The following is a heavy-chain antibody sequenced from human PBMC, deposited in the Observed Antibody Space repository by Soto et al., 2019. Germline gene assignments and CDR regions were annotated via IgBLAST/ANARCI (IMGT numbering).Heavy chain of an antibody. D-gene: IGHD2-21*02. CDR2: IYSGGST. Sequence: EVQLVETGGGLIQPGGSLRLSCAASGFTVSSNYMSWVRQAPGKGLEWVSVIYSGGSTYYADSVKGRFTISRDNSKNTLYLQMNSLRAEDTAVYYCARGWEYCGGDCYTPVFYFDYWGQGTLVTVSS. V-gene: IGHV3-53*02. CDR1: GFTVSSNY. CDR3: ARGWEYCGGDCYTPVFYFDY. J-gene: IGHJ4*02.